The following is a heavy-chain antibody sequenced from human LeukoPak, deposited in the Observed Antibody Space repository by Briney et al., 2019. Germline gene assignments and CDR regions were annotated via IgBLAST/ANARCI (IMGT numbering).Heavy chain of an antibody. D-gene: IGHD1-26*01. CDR1: GFTFDNYR. J-gene: IGHJ4*02. CDR2: VDADGGNT. V-gene: IGHV3-23*01. Sequence: GGSLRPSCAASGFTFDNYRMSWVRQAPGKGLEWVSTVDADGGNTYYADSVKGRFTISRDNSKSTLILQMNSLRVEDTALYYCTKRVKYGGTWDHFADWGQGTLVTVSS. CDR3: TKRVKYGGTWDHFAD.